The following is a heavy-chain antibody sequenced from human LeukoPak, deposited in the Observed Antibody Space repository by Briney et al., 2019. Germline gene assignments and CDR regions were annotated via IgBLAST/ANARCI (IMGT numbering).Heavy chain of an antibody. CDR1: GYSFTSYW. J-gene: IGHJ4*02. V-gene: IGHV5-51*01. CDR3: ARRDYDILTGYYRYYFDY. CDR2: IYPGDSDT. Sequence: GESLKISCKGSGYSFTSYWIGWVRQMPGKGLEWMGIIYPGDSDTRYSPSFQGQVTISADKSISTAYLQWSSLKASDTAMYYCARRDYDILTGYYRYYFDYWGQGTLVTVSS. D-gene: IGHD3-9*01.